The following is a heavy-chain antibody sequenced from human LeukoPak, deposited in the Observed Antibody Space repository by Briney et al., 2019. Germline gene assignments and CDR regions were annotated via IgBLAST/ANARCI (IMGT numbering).Heavy chain of an antibody. CDR1: GYTFTSYG. Sequence: GASVKVSCKASGYTFTSYGISWVRQAPGQGLEWMGWISAYNGNTNYAQKLQGRVTMTTDTSTSTAYMELRSLRSDDTAVYYCAREGGSGWYLYHFDYWGQGTLVTVSS. V-gene: IGHV1-18*01. CDR3: AREGGSGWYLYHFDY. J-gene: IGHJ4*02. D-gene: IGHD6-19*01. CDR2: ISAYNGNT.